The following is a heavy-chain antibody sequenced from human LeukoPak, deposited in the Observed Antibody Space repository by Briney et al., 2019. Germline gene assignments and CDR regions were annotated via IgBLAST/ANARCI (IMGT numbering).Heavy chain of an antibody. CDR1: GFTFNNYW. CDR3: ARASGWGSTFDY. V-gene: IGHV3-7*03. Sequence: GGSLRLSCAASGFTFNNYWMAWVRQASGEGLEWVANINQDGSEKLYVDSVKGRFTISRDDAKNSLYLQMNSLRAEDTALYYCARASGWGSTFDYWGQGSLVTVSS. J-gene: IGHJ4*02. CDR2: INQDGSEK. D-gene: IGHD3-10*01.